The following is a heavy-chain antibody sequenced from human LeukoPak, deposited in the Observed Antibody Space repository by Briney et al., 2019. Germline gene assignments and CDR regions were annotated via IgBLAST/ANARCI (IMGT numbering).Heavy chain of an antibody. J-gene: IGHJ4*02. CDR2: ISTISSTI. D-gene: IGHD6-19*01. Sequence: GGSLRLSCASSGFTFSAYSMNWVRQAPGKGLEWVSYISTISSTIYYADSVKGRFTISRDNAKNSLYLQMNGLRAEDTAVYYCASGSSAWYGGYSDYWGQGTLVTVSS. CDR3: ASGSSAWYGGYSDY. V-gene: IGHV3-48*01. CDR1: GFTFSAYS.